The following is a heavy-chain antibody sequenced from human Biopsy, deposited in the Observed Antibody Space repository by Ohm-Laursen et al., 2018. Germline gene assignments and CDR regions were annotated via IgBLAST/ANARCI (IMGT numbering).Heavy chain of an antibody. J-gene: IGHJ4*02. D-gene: IGHD3-22*01. Sequence: GTLSLTWAVSGGSISSFYWTWIRQPPGKGPEWIGDISDSGSTNYKPSLKSRVIISVDTSKNQFSLNLSSVTAADTAVYYCARRGSSGRSFDHWGQGTLVTVSS. CDR3: ARRGSSGRSFDH. V-gene: IGHV4-59*08. CDR1: GGSISSFY. CDR2: ISDSGST.